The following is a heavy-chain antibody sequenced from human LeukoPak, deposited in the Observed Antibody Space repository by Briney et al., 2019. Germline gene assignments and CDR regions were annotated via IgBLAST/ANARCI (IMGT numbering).Heavy chain of an antibody. V-gene: IGHV3-74*01. Sequence: PGGSLRLSCAASGFTFSSYWMHWVRQAPGKGLVWVSRSNSDGSHSSYADSVKGRFTMSRDNAKNTLYLQMNSLRAEDTALYYCARDGTIFGVVNDAFDIWGQGTMVTVSS. J-gene: IGHJ3*02. CDR1: GFTFSSYW. CDR2: SNSDGSHS. CDR3: ARDGTIFGVVNDAFDI. D-gene: IGHD3-3*01.